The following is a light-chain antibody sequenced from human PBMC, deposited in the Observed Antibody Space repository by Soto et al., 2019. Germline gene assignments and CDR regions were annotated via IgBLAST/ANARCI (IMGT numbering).Light chain of an antibody. CDR3: QQRQYWPPIT. J-gene: IGKJ5*01. CDR1: LSVSSY. Sequence: EIVLSQSPDALSLSPGERATLSCRTSLSVSSYLAWYQQKPGQAPRLLIYDASNRATGIPARFTGSGSGTDFNLTISTLEPEDFAVYYCQQRQYWPPITFGQGTRLEV. CDR2: DAS. V-gene: IGKV3-11*01.